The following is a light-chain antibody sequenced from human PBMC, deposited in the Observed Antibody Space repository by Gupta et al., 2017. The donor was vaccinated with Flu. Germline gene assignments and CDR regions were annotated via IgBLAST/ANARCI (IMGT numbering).Light chain of an antibody. CDR2: VNSHGSH. CDR3: QTWDTVIRV. J-gene: IGLJ2*01. V-gene: IGLV4-69*01. Sequence: VKLTCTVSSGNSSHGMAWHQQRQEKVPRYVMKVNSHGSHNNGVGCTDHCSGYRTGAERYLTMASLQSDDEDDYDCQTWDTVIRVFGGGTKLTVL. CDR1: SGNSSHG.